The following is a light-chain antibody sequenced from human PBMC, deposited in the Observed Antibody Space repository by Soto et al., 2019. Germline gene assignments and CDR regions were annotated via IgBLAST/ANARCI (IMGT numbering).Light chain of an antibody. J-gene: IGKJ1*01. CDR2: GAS. V-gene: IGKV3-20*01. CDR3: QQYGSSPRT. Sequence: EIVLTQSPGTLSLSPGERATLSCRASQSVSSSYLAGYQQKPGKAPRLLIYGASSRATGIPDRFSGSGSGKDFTLTISRLEPEDFAVYYCQQYGSSPRTFGQGTKVEIK. CDR1: QSVSSSY.